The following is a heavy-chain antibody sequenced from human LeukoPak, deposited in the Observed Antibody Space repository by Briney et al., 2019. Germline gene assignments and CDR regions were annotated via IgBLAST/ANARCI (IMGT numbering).Heavy chain of an antibody. D-gene: IGHD3-10*01. J-gene: IGHJ4*02. CDR2: IYYNGNT. CDR3: ARQPELSVRRFDY. Sequence: SETLTLTCTVSGGSISSSSYSWGWIRQPPGKGLEWIGSIYYNGNTYYNASLKSRVTISVDTSKNQSSLKLSSVTAADTAVYYCARQPELSVRRFDYWGQGTLVTVSS. CDR1: GGSISSSSYS. V-gene: IGHV4-39*01.